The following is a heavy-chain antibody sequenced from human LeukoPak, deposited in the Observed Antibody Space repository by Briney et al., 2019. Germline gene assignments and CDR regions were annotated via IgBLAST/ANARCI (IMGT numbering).Heavy chain of an antibody. J-gene: IGHJ5*02. V-gene: IGHV5-51*01. Sequence: GESLKISCKGSGYSFTNYWIGWVRQMPGKGLKWMGIIYPGDSDTRYSPSFQGQVTISADKSISTAYLQWSSLKASDTAMYYCARLDSTPLGYCSSTSCWGWSWFDPWGQGTLVTVSS. CDR1: GYSFTNYW. CDR3: ARLDSTPLGYCSSTSCWGWSWFDP. CDR2: IYPGDSDT. D-gene: IGHD2-2*01.